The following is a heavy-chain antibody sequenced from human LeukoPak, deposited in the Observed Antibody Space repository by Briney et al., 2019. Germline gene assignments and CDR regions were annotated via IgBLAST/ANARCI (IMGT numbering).Heavy chain of an antibody. V-gene: IGHV1-46*01. CDR3: ARDRLITVTTDYFDY. Sequence: ASVKVSCKASGYTFSGYYMHWVRQAPGQGLEWMGIINPSGGSTSYAQKFQGRVTMTRDMSTSTVYMELSSLRSEDTAVYYCARDRLITVTTDYFDYWGQGTLVTVSS. CDR1: GYTFSGYY. CDR2: INPSGGST. J-gene: IGHJ4*02. D-gene: IGHD4-17*01.